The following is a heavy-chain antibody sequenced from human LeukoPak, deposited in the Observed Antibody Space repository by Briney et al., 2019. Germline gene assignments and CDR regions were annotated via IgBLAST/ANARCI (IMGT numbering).Heavy chain of an antibody. V-gene: IGHV3-23*01. D-gene: IGHD6-13*01. Sequence: GGTLRLSCAASGFTFSSYGMSWVRQAPGKGLEWVSAISGSGGSTYYADSVKGRFTTSRDNSKNTLYLQMNSLRAEDTAVYYCAKDVRKDIAAAGRWGQGTLVTVSS. CDR1: GFTFSSYG. J-gene: IGHJ4*02. CDR3: AKDVRKDIAAAGR. CDR2: ISGSGGST.